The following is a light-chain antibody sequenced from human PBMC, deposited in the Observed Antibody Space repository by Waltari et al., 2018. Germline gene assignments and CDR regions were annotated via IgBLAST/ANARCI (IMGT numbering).Light chain of an antibody. Sequence: QSVLTQPPAASGAPGQRVTISCSGRNSNIGSNAVSWYQQYAGTAPKLLMYSKYQRPSGVPDRFSGSKSGTSASLAISGLQSEDEAEYYCATWDDSLNAWVFGGGTKLTVL. CDR2: SKY. CDR3: ATWDDSLNAWV. CDR1: NSNIGSNA. V-gene: IGLV1-44*01. J-gene: IGLJ3*02.